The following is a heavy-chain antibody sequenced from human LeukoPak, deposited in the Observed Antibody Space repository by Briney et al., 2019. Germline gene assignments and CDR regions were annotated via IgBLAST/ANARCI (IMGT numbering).Heavy chain of an antibody. CDR2: VHTSVGT. D-gene: IGHD3-10*01. V-gene: IGHV4-61*02. J-gene: IGHJ5*02. CDR1: GASISSGNYY. Sequence: PSQTLSLTCTVSGASISSGNYYWSWIRQPAGKGLEWIGRVHTSVGTNYNPSFKSRVTMSLDTSKNQFSLRLTSVTAADTAMYYCARGVSLVRGMWFDPWGQGTLVTVSS. CDR3: ARGVSLVRGMWFDP.